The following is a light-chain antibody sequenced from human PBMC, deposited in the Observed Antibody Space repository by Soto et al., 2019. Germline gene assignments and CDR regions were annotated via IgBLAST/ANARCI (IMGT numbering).Light chain of an antibody. J-gene: IGKJ1*01. CDR1: QSIRSD. V-gene: IGKV1-39*01. CDR3: QQGFSRPRT. CDR2: TTS. Sequence: DIQMTQSPSSLSASVGDRVTITCRASQSIRSDLNWYQQRPGKAPKLLIYTTSNLESGVPSRFSGSGAGTDFILTISNLQPEDFATYFCQQGFSRPRTFGLGTTVEVK.